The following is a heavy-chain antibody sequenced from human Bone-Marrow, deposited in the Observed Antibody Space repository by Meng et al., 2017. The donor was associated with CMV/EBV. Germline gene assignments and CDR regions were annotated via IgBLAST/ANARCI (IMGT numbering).Heavy chain of an antibody. Sequence: GESLKISCAASGFTVSSYWMHWVRQAPGKGLVWVSRINSDGSSTYYADSVKGRFTISRDNSKNTLYLQMNSLRAEDTAVYYCAKGHNWNYEGYFDYWGQGTLVTFSS. V-gene: IGHV3-74*01. J-gene: IGHJ4*02. CDR3: AKGHNWNYEGYFDY. CDR2: INSDGSST. D-gene: IGHD1-7*01. CDR1: GFTVSSYW.